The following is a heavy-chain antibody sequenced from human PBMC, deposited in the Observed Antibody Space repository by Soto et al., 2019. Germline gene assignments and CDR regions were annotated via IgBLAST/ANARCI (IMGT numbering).Heavy chain of an antibody. D-gene: IGHD5-12*01. CDR2: IQQDGSEK. CDR3: ARGGYVTDY. J-gene: IGHJ4*02. Sequence: GSLRLSCAASGFTFSSYWMSWVRQAPGKGLEWVANIQQDGSEKHHVDSVEGRFTISRDNAKNSLFLLMNSLRAEDTAVYYCARGGYVTDYWGQGTLVTVSS. CDR1: GFTFSSYW. V-gene: IGHV3-7*04.